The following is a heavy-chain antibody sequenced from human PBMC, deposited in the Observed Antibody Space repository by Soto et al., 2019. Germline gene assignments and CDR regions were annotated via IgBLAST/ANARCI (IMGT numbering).Heavy chain of an antibody. CDR1: GHYFSGYY. J-gene: IGHJ4*02. Sequence: QVQLVQSGAEVKKTGASVKVSCEAPGHYFSGYYMYWVRQAPGHGLEWRGWINLNSGGTNYAQKLQGRVTMTRDTSITTGYMDLRALTCHDTSVYYCASAPPDYGISGYLEVWCLGTLVTVSS. CDR3: ASAPPDYGISGYLEV. D-gene: IGHD3-22*01. CDR2: INLNSGGT. V-gene: IGHV1-2*02.